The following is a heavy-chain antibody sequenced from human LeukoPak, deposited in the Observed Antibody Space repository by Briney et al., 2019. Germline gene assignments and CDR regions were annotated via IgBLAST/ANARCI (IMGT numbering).Heavy chain of an antibody. CDR3: ARDGRRSYDAFDI. V-gene: IGHV4-59*01. CDR2: IYYSGST. Sequence: SETLSLTCTVSGGSISSYYWSWIRQPPGKGLEWIGYIYYSGSTNYNPSLKSRVTISVDTSKNQFSLELSSVTAADTAVYYCARDGRRSYDAFDIWGQGTMVTVSS. CDR1: GGSISSYY. J-gene: IGHJ3*02.